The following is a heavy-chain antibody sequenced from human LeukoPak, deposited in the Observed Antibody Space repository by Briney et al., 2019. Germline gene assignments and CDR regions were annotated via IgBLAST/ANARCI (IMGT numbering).Heavy chain of an antibody. CDR3: ARDAWPLSFDY. D-gene: IGHD3-16*02. J-gene: IGHJ4*02. V-gene: IGHV7-4-1*01. CDR1: GYTFATYA. Sequence: ASVKVSCKASGYTFATYALNWVRQAPGQGLEWMGWINTNTGSPTYAPGFTGRFVFSLDTSVSTAYLQIGSLEAEDTAVYYCARDAWPLSFDYWGQGTLVTVSS. CDR2: INTNTGSP.